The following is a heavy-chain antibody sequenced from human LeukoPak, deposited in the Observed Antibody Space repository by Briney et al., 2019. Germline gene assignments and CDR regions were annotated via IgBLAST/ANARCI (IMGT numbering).Heavy chain of an antibody. V-gene: IGHV3-30*03. J-gene: IGHJ4*02. CDR2: ISYDGNKK. CDR3: ARDGGYSYGVRNSRFDY. CDR1: GFTFRNYG. D-gene: IGHD5-18*01. Sequence: GRSLRLSCAASGFTFRNYGMHWVRQAPGKGLEWVAFISYDGNKKYYADSVEGRFTISRDNSKNTLFLQMNSLRAEDTAVYYCARDGGYSYGVRNSRFDYWGQGTLVTVSS.